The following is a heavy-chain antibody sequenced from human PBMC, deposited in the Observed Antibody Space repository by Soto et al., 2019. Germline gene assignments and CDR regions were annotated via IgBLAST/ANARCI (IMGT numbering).Heavy chain of an antibody. D-gene: IGHD3-10*01. CDR3: ASTMVRGVTEEDYYYYYMDV. Sequence: PSETLSLTCTVSGGSISSSSYYWGWIRQPPGKGREWIGYIYYSGSTNYNPSLKSRVTISVDTSKNQFSLKLSSVTAADTAVYYCASTMVRGVTEEDYYYYYMDVWGQGTSVPVSS. CDR1: GGSISSSSYY. J-gene: IGHJ6*03. V-gene: IGHV4-39*01. CDR2: IYYSGST.